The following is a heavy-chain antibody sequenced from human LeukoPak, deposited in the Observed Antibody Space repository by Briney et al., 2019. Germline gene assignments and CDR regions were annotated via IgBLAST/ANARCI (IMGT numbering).Heavy chain of an antibody. CDR2: ISYDGSNK. J-gene: IGHJ6*02. CDR3: AKGPGYSSGWYLPPYYYYYGMDV. V-gene: IGHV3-30*18. D-gene: IGHD6-19*01. CDR1: GFTFSSYG. Sequence: GGSLRLSCAASGFTFSSYGMHWVRQAPGKGLEWVAVISYDGSNKYYADSVKGRFTISRDSSKNTLYLQMNSLRAEDTAVYYCAKGPGYSSGWYLPPYYYYYGMDVWGQGTTVTVSS.